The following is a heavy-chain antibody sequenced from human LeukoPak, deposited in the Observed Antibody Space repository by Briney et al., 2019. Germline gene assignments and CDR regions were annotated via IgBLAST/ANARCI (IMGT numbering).Heavy chain of an antibody. CDR3: ARPSILDGDYVNYFDY. CDR1: GGTFSSYA. CDR2: IIPIFGTA. J-gene: IGHJ4*02. Sequence: ASVKVPCKASGGTFSSYAISWVRQAPGQGLEWMGGIIPIFGTANYAQKFQGRVTITTDESTSTAYLELSSLRSEDTAVYYCARPSILDGDYVNYFDYWGQGTLVTVSS. V-gene: IGHV1-69*05. D-gene: IGHD4-17*01.